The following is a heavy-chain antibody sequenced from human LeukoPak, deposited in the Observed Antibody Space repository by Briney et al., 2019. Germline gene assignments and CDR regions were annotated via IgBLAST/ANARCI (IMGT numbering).Heavy chain of an antibody. CDR2: INHSGST. V-gene: IGHV4-34*01. J-gene: IGHJ6*02. CDR3: ARVFYYYYGMDV. CDR1: GGSFSGYY. Sequence: SETLSLTCAVYGGSFSGYYWSWIRQRPGKGLERIGEINHSGSTNYNPSLKSRVTISVDTSKNQFYLKLSSVTAADTAVYYCARVFYYYYGMDVWGQGTTVTVSS.